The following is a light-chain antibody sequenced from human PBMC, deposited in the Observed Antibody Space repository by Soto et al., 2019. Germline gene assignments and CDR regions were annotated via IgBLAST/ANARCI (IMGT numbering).Light chain of an antibody. CDR2: STN. CDR3: VLYMGGGIWV. J-gene: IGLJ3*02. Sequence: QTVVTQEASFSVSPGRTVTLTCGLSSGSVSTSYYPSWYQQTPGQAPRTLIYSTNIRSSGVPDRFSGSILGNKAALTITGAQADDESDYYCVLYMGGGIWVFGGGTKVTVL. V-gene: IGLV8-61*01. CDR1: SGSVSTSYY.